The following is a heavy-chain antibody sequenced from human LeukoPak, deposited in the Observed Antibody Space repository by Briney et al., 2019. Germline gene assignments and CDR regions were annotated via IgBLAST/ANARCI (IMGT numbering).Heavy chain of an antibody. V-gene: IGHV4-59*01. D-gene: IGHD1-26*01. CDR2: VYYSGST. Sequence: SETLSLTCTVSGRSISSYYWSWIRQPPGKGLEWIGYVYYSGSTNYNPSLKSRVTISVDTSKNQFSLKLTSVTAADTAVYYCARGDSGSFSQFDCWGQGTLVTVSS. CDR3: ARGDSGSFSQFDC. J-gene: IGHJ4*02. CDR1: GRSISSYY.